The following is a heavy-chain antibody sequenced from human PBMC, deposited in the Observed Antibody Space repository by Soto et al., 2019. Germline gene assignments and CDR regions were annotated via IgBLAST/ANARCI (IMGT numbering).Heavy chain of an antibody. D-gene: IGHD3-22*01. CDR2: ISGSSGST. CDR3: AKETMIVVVPSPVAD. J-gene: IGHJ4*02. V-gene: IGHV3-23*01. CDR1: GFTFSSYA. Sequence: PGGSLRLSCAASGFTFSSYAMSWVRQAPGKGLEWVSSISGSSGSTYYADSVRGRFIISRDNSKNTLYLQMNRLRAEDTTVYYCAKETMIVVVPSPVADWGQGTLVTVSS.